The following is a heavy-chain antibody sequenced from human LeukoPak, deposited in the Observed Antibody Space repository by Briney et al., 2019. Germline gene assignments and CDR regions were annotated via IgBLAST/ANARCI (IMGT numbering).Heavy chain of an antibody. V-gene: IGHV3-21*01. CDR3: ARASPPNYDFWSGYYPYYFDY. CDR1: GFTFSSYS. Sequence: GGSLRLSCAASGFTFSSYSMNWVRQAPGKGLEWVSSISSSSSYIYYADSVKGRFTISRDNAKNSLYLQMNSLRAEDTAVYYCARASPPNYDFWSGYYPYYFDYWGQGTLVTVSS. J-gene: IGHJ4*02. CDR2: ISSSSSYI. D-gene: IGHD3-3*01.